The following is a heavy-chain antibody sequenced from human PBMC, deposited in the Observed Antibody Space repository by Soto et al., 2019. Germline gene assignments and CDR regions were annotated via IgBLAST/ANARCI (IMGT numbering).Heavy chain of an antibody. CDR3: ARGDTAMGPYGPCPN. CDR2: ISAYNGNT. Sequence: ASVKVSCKASGYTFTSYGISWVRQAPGQGLEWMGWISAYNGNTNYAQKLQGRVTMTTDTSTSTAYMELSSLRSEDTAVYYCARGDTAMGPYGPCPNWGQGTLVTVSS. V-gene: IGHV1-18*01. D-gene: IGHD5-18*01. J-gene: IGHJ4*02. CDR1: GYTFTSYG.